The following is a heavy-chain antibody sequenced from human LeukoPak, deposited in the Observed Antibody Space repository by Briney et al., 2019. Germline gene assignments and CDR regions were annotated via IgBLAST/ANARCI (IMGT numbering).Heavy chain of an antibody. CDR1: GYTFTIYY. J-gene: IGHJ6*03. CDR2: INPSGGST. CDR3: ARGATQEDYYMDV. Sequence: ASVKVSCKASGYTFTIYYMHWVRQAPGQGLEWMGIINPSGGSTSYAQKFQGRVTMTRDMSTSTVYMEVSSLRSEDTAVYYCARGATQEDYYMDVWGKGTTVTGSS. D-gene: IGHD5-12*01. V-gene: IGHV1-46*01.